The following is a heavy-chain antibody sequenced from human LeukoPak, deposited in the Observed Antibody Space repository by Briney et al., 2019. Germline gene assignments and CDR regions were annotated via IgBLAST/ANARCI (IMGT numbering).Heavy chain of an antibody. V-gene: IGHV3-9*01. J-gene: IGHJ4*02. CDR3: ARDIPRGRGDY. CDR2: ISWNSGSI. Sequence: GGSLRLSCAASGFTFDDYAMHWVRQAPGKGLEWVSGISWNSGSIGYADSVKDRLTISRDNAKNSLYLQMNSLRAEDTAVYYCARDIPRGRGDYWGQGTLVTVSS. D-gene: IGHD3-16*01. CDR1: GFTFDDYA.